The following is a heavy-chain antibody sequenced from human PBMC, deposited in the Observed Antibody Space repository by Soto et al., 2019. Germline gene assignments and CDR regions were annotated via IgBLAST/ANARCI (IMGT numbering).Heavy chain of an antibody. V-gene: IGHV3-72*01. J-gene: IGHJ4*02. Sequence: GSLRLSCSASGFTFSDHYIDWVRQAPGKGLEWVGRSRNKANSYTTEYAASVKGRFTVSRDDSKSSVFLQMNSLKTEDTAVYSCVRGTYNSNWTLDYWGQGTLVTVSS. D-gene: IGHD6-13*01. CDR2: SRNKANSYTT. CDR1: GFTFSDHY. CDR3: VRGTYNSNWTLDY.